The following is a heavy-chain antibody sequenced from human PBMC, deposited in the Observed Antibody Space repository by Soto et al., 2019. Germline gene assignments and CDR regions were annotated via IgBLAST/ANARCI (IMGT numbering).Heavy chain of an antibody. V-gene: IGHV1-69*06. CDR3: ATIFAGVLEY. J-gene: IGHJ4*02. D-gene: IGHD3-3*01. CDR2: IIPISDTA. Sequence: QVQLAQSGAEVKKPGSSVKVSCKASGGSFSSHAITWVRQAPGQGLEWMGGIIPISDTAHYAQNFQGRVTMTADKATSTAYMELSSLRSEDTAVYYCATIFAGVLEYWGQGTQVTVAS. CDR1: GGSFSSHA.